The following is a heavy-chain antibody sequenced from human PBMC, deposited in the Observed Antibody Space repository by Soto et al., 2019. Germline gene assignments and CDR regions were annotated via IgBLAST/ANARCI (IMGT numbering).Heavy chain of an antibody. J-gene: IGHJ4*02. V-gene: IGHV1-2*02. CDR2: INPTSGGT. CDR3: ARGYCGSIGCSHYFEN. Sequence: ASVKVSCKASGYTFTGNYMHWVRQAPGQGLEWMGLINPTSGGTNFAQKFQGRVTMTWDTSISTAYMELSRLRSDDTAIYFCARGYCGSIGCSHYFENWGQGTLVTVSS. CDR1: GYTFTGNY. D-gene: IGHD2-2*01.